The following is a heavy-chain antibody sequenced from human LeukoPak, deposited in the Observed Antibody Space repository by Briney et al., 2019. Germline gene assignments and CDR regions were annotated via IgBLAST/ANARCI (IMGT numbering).Heavy chain of an antibody. CDR3: AREEEGYSDE. Sequence: AGGSLRLSCADSGFCSYDSVTSSVRQAPGKGLEWVSGINWNGGSTGYADSVKGRFTISRDNAKNSLHLQMSNLRAEDTALYYCAREEEGYSDEWRQRSLVTVSS. CDR2: INWNGGST. V-gene: IGHV3-20*04. CDR1: GFCSYDSV. J-gene: IGHJ4*02.